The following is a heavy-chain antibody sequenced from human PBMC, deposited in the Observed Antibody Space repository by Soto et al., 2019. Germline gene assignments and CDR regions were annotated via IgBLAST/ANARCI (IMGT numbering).Heavy chain of an antibody. J-gene: IGHJ4*02. CDR1: GGSISSGGYY. D-gene: IGHD2-15*01. Sequence: LSETLSLTCTVSGGSISSGGYYWSWIRQHPGKGLEWIGYIYYSGSTYYNPSLKSRVTISVDTSKNQFSLKLSSVTAADTAVYYCARDTRAHCSGGSCYRYFDYWGRGTLVTVSS. CDR2: IYYSGST. V-gene: IGHV4-31*03. CDR3: ARDTRAHCSGGSCYRYFDY.